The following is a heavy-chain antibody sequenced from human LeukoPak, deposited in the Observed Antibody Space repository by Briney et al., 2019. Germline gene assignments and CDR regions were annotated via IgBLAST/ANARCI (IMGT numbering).Heavy chain of an antibody. Sequence: SETLSLXCTVSGGSISSGSYYWSWIRQPAGKGLEWIGRIYTSGITNYNPSLKSRVTISVDTSKNQFSLKLSSVTAADTAVYYCARGRRYGAFDIWGQGTMVTVSS. J-gene: IGHJ3*02. V-gene: IGHV4-61*02. CDR1: GGSISSGSYY. CDR2: IYTSGIT. CDR3: ARGRRYGAFDI. D-gene: IGHD1-14*01.